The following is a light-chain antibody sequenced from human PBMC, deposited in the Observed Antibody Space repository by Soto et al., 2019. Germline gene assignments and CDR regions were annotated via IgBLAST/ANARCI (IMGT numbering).Light chain of an antibody. CDR3: MQSTQLPPT. CDR1: QRLLHITGETF. J-gene: IGKJ5*01. V-gene: IGKV2D-29*02. Sequence: DVVITQPPLSLSVAPGQPSSISCRSRQRLLHITGETFLFWYIQKXGQSPQXXSYEVSTRVSGVPDRFSGSGSGTDFTLEISRVETDDVAIYYCMQSTQLPPTFGQGTRLEIK. CDR2: EVS.